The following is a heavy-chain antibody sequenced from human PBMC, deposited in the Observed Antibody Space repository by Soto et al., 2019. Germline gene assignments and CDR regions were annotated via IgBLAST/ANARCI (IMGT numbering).Heavy chain of an antibody. Sequence: LSLPCAVSGVSITTNGYSWSWIRQPPGKGLEWIGYIYPSGTIFYNPSLNSRVTISADTSNNQFSLKLTSVTAADTAVYFCATYTAFAKYYFDYWGRGTLVTVSS. D-gene: IGHD3-16*01. CDR1: GVSITTNGYS. J-gene: IGHJ4*02. CDR2: IYPSGTI. V-gene: IGHV4-30-2*01. CDR3: ATYTAFAKYYFDY.